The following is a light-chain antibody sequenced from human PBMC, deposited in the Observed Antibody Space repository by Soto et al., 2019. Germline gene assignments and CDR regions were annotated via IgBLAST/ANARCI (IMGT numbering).Light chain of an antibody. Sequence: IVLAFSAGTLSLTHGERATLPCRASQIVSSSYLAWYQQKPGQAPRLLIYGASSRATGIPDRFSGSGSGTDFTLTISRQEPEDFAVYYCQQYSRSPPITFGQGTRLEIK. CDR1: QIVSSSY. CDR2: GAS. J-gene: IGKJ5*01. CDR3: QQYSRSPPIT. V-gene: IGKV3-20*01.